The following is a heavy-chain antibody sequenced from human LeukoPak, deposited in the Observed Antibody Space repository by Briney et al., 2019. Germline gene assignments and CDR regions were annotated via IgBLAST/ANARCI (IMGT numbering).Heavy chain of an antibody. Sequence: GGSLRLPCEASRFTFSKYWMSWVCQAPGKGLEWVANIKQDGSEQNYVDSVKGRFTISRDNAKNSLYLRMDSLRAEDTAVYYCATGYSSGWYFYFQYWGQGTLVTVSS. D-gene: IGHD6-19*01. CDR1: RFTFSKYW. CDR2: IKQDGSEQ. J-gene: IGHJ1*01. V-gene: IGHV3-7*01. CDR3: ATGYSSGWYFYFQY.